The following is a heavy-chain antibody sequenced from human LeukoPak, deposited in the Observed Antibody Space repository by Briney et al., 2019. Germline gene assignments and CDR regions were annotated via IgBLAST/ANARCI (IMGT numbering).Heavy chain of an antibody. V-gene: IGHV1-2*02. Sequence: WASVKVSCKASGYTFTGYYMHWVRQAPGQGLEWMGWIDPKSGGTKIAQKFQGRVTMTRDTSMSTVYMELYSLRSDDTAVYSCARDPATSYYLDSWGQGILVTVSS. J-gene: IGHJ4*02. CDR1: GYTFTGYY. CDR2: IDPKSGGT. CDR3: ARDPATSYYLDS.